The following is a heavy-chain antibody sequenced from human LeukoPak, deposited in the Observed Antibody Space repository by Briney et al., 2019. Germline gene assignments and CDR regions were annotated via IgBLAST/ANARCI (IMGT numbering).Heavy chain of an antibody. J-gene: IGHJ4*02. V-gene: IGHV4-4*02. CDR2: IYHSGST. D-gene: IGHD3-22*01. CDR3: ARAPHFFDSSGSRYYFDY. CDR1: GGSISSSNW. Sequence: PSETLSLTCAVSGGSISSSNWWSWVRQPPGKGLEWIGEIYHSGSTNYNPSLKSRVSISVDKSKNQFSLKLSSVTAADTAMYYCARAPHFFDSSGSRYYFDYWGQGALVTVSS.